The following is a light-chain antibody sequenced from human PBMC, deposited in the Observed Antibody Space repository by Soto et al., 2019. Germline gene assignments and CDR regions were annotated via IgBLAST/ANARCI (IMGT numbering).Light chain of an antibody. CDR2: EVS. CDR1: SSDVGGYNY. J-gene: IGLJ1*01. Sequence: QSALAQPASVSGSPGQSITISCTGTSSDVGGYNYVSWYQQHPGKAPKLMIYEVSNRPSGVSNRFSGSKSGNTASLTISGLQAADEADYYCSSYTSSSTLGVFGNGTKVTVL. V-gene: IGLV2-14*01. CDR3: SSYTSSSTLGV.